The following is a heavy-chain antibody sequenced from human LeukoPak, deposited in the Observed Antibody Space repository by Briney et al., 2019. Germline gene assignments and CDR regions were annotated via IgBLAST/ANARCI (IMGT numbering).Heavy chain of an antibody. J-gene: IGHJ4*02. V-gene: IGHV3-9*01. Sequence: PGGSLRLSCAASGFTFDDYAMHWVRQAPGKGLEWVSGISWNSGSIGYADSVKGRFTISRDNAKNSLYLQMNSLRAEDTAFYYCAKSKYYYDSSGYQYFDYWGQGTLVTVSS. D-gene: IGHD3-22*01. CDR2: ISWNSGSI. CDR3: AKSKYYYDSSGYQYFDY. CDR1: GFTFDDYA.